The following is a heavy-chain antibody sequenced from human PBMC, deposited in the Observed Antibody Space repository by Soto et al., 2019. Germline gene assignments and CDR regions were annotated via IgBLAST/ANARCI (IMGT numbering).Heavy chain of an antibody. CDR1: GFTFSDYS. CDR3: ARDGSPYGEPHDAFDI. J-gene: IGHJ3*02. D-gene: IGHD4-17*01. CDR2: ISYDGNKK. V-gene: IGHV3-30-3*01. Sequence: VQLIQSGGGVVQPGRSLRLSCAASGFTFSDYSLHWVRQAPGKGLQWVALISYDGNKKDYADSVNGRFSVSRDNSRNTLSLQVNSPRPEDTAVYYCARDGSPYGEPHDAFDIWGQGTLVTVSS.